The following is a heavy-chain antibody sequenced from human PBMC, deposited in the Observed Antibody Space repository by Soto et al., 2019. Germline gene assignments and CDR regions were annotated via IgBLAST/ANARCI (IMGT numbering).Heavy chain of an antibody. CDR1: SGSISTYY. Sequence: PSETLSLTCTLSSGSISTYYWTWIRQPPGKGLEWIGYIYYTGSTNYNPSLRSRVTISVDTSKNQFSLKLDSLTAADTAIYYCARGYYDILCCYYPWNYNYYMYVWGKGTTVPVSS. J-gene: IGHJ6*03. D-gene: IGHD3-9*01. CDR2: IYYTGST. CDR3: ARGYYDILCCYYPWNYNYYMYV. V-gene: IGHV4-59*08.